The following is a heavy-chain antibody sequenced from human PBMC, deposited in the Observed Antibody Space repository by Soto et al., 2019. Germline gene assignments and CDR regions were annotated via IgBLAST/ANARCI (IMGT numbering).Heavy chain of an antibody. CDR2: ISWNSGTM. CDR1: GFTFDSYA. J-gene: IGHJ4*02. CDR3: AKGLLQPTTPLDY. V-gene: IGHV3-9*01. D-gene: IGHD2-15*01. Sequence: PGGSLRLSCAASGFTFDSYAMHWVRQAPGKGLEWVSGISWNSGTMGYADSVKGRFTISRDNAKNSLYLQMNSLRAEDTAFYYCAKGLLQPTTPLDYWGQGTLVTVSS.